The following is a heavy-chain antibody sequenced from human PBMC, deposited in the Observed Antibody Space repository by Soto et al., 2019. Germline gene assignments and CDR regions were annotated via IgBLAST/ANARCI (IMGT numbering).Heavy chain of an antibody. CDR2: ISYDGSNK. J-gene: IGHJ4*02. D-gene: IGHD3-16*01. CDR3: GRAYEGDYFDY. V-gene: IGHV3-30-3*01. Sequence: QVQLVESGGGVVQPGRSLRLSCAASGFTFSSYAMHWVRQAPGKGLEWVAVISYDGSNKYYADSVKGRFTISRDNSKNTLYLQMNSLRAEDTAVYYCGRAYEGDYFDYWGQGTLVTVSS. CDR1: GFTFSSYA.